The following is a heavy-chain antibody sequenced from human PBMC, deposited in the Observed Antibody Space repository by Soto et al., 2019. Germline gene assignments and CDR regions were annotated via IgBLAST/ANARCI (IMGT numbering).Heavy chain of an antibody. Sequence: QVHLVQSGAEVRKPGASVKVSCKGSGYTFTSYGITWVRQAPGQGLEWMGWISSHNGNTNYAQKLQGRVTVTRDTSTSTAYMELRSLRSDDTAVYYCARGRYGDYWGQGALVTVSS. CDR1: GYTFTSYG. CDR3: ARGRYGDY. J-gene: IGHJ4*02. CDR2: ISSHNGNT. V-gene: IGHV1-18*01. D-gene: IGHD1-1*01.